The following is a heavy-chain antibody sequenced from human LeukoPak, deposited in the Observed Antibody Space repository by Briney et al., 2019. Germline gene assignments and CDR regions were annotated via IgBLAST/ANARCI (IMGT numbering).Heavy chain of an antibody. Sequence: GGSLRLSCAVSGFTFSTYWMSWVRQAPGKGLEWVANIKTDGSEKYYVDSVKGRFTISRDNAKNSLYLQMNSLRAEDTAVYYCARDWNGSGGPNDFWGQGTLVTVSS. CDR3: ARDWNGSGGPNDF. V-gene: IGHV3-7*01. D-gene: IGHD3-10*01. J-gene: IGHJ4*02. CDR2: IKTDGSEK. CDR1: GFTFSTYW.